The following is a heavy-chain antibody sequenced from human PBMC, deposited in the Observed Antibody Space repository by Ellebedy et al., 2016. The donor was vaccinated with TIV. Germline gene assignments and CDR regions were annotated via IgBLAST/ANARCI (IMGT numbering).Heavy chain of an antibody. V-gene: IGHV3-30-3*01. CDR3: ARGTPFDY. CDR2: ISYDGSNK. CDR1: GFTFSSYA. D-gene: IGHD2-15*01. Sequence: GGSLRLXCAASGFTFSSYAMHWVRQAPGKGLEWVAVISYDGSNKYYADSVKGRFTISRDNSKNTLYLQMNSLRAEDTAVYYCARGTPFDYWGQGTLVTVSS. J-gene: IGHJ4*02.